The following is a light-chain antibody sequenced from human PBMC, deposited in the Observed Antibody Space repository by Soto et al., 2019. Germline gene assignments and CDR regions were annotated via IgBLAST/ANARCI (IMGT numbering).Light chain of an antibody. CDR3: QQANSFPIT. CDR1: QSVATN. CDR2: GAS. V-gene: IGKV3-15*01. J-gene: IGKJ5*01. Sequence: EIVMTQSPATLSVSPGERATLSCRASQSVATNLAWYQQKPGQPPRLLIYGASTRATGIPARFSGGGSGAEYTLTISSLQSEDFATYYCQQANSFPITFGQGTRLEIK.